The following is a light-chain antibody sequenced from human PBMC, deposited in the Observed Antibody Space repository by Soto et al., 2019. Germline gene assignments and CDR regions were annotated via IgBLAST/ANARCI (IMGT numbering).Light chain of an antibody. V-gene: IGLV1-40*01. CDR2: DNT. CDR1: SSDIGAGYR. Sequence: QSVLTQPPSVSGAPGERVTISCTGSSSDIGAGYRVRWYQQVPGTAPKLLIYDNTNRPSGVPARFSGSKSGTSASLAISGLQAEDEADYYCSSYTSSSAPHVVFGGGTKLTVL. J-gene: IGLJ2*01. CDR3: SSYTSSSAPHVV.